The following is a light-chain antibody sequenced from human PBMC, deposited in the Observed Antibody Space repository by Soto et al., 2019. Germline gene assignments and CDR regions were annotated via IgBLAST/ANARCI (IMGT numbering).Light chain of an antibody. V-gene: IGKV3-11*01. Sequence: EIVLTQSPVTLSLSPGDRATLSCRPSQSVSSFLAWYQQKPGQPPRLLIYDVSNRAAGIPARLSGSGSGTDFTLTISSLHPEDFAVYYCQLRTDWPTVYTFGQGTKREIK. J-gene: IGKJ2*01. CDR2: DVS. CDR1: QSVSSF. CDR3: QLRTDWPTVYT.